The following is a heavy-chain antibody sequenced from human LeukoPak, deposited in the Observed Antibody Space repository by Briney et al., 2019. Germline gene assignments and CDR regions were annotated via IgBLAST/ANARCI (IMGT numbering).Heavy chain of an antibody. V-gene: IGHV1-69*06. CDR3: ARGVPRRTKQTNYNWFDP. CDR1: GGTFSSYA. Sequence: GASVKVSCNASGGTFSSYAISWVRQAPGQGLEWMGGIIPIFGTANYAQKFQGRVTITADKSTSTAYMELSSLRSEDTAVYYCARGVPRRTKQTNYNWFDPWGQGTLVTVSS. CDR2: IIPIFGTA. D-gene: IGHD2-8*01. J-gene: IGHJ5*02.